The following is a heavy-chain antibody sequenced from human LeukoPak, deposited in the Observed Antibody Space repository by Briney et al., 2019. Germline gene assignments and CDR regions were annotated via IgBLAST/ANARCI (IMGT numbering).Heavy chain of an antibody. CDR3: ARDGVVCYLCDWFDP. Sequence: KSSETLSLTCIVSGVSISSYYWSWIRQPAGKGLEWIGRIYTSGITNYNPSLKSRVTISVDKSNNQFSLKLSSVTAADTAVYYCARDGVVCYLCDWFDPGGQGTLVTVSS. J-gene: IGHJ5*02. V-gene: IGHV4-4*07. D-gene: IGHD3-10*01. CDR1: GVSISSYY. CDR2: IYTSGIT.